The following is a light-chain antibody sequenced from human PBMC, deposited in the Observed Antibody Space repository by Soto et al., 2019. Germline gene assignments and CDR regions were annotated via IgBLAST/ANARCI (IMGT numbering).Light chain of an antibody. CDR3: QQLNSYPSYT. Sequence: DIQLTQSPSFLSASVGDRVTITCRASQGISSYLAWYQQKPGKAPKLLIYAASTLQSGVPSWFSGSGSGTEFTLTISSLQPEDFATYYCQQLNSYPSYTFGQGTKLEIK. J-gene: IGKJ2*01. CDR2: AAS. V-gene: IGKV1-9*01. CDR1: QGISSY.